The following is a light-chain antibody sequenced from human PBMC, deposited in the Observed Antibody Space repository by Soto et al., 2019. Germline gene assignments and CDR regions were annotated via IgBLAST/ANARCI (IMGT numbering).Light chain of an antibody. J-gene: IGKJ1*01. CDR1: QSVADN. V-gene: IGKV3-20*01. CDR3: QQYGSSGT. CDR2: DAS. Sequence: PGERVTLSCRSSQSVADNLAWFQQKPGQGPRLLIYDASNRATGIPARFSGSGSGTDFTLTISRLEPEDFAVYYCQQYGSSGTFGQGTKVDIK.